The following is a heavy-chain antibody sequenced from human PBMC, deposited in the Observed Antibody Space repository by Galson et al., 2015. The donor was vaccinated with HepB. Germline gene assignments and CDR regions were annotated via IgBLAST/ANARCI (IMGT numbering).Heavy chain of an antibody. Sequence: LSCAASGFTFSSYAMHWVRQAPGKGLEWVAVISYDGSNKYYADSVKGRFTISRDNSKNTLYLQMNSLRAEDTAVYYCARSIAAAGTEVFDYWGQGTLVTVSS. CDR2: ISYDGSNK. V-gene: IGHV3-30-3*01. CDR1: GFTFSSYA. D-gene: IGHD6-13*01. J-gene: IGHJ4*02. CDR3: ARSIAAAGTEVFDY.